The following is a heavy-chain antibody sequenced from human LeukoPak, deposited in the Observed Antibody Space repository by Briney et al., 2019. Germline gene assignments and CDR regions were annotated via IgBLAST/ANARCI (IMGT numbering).Heavy chain of an antibody. CDR3: ARTYCGGACYYTYFDY. V-gene: IGHV5-51*01. CDR1: GYIFTTYW. D-gene: IGHD2-21*02. J-gene: IGHJ4*02. CDR2: IYPGDSDT. Sequence: GESLKISCKGSGYIFTTYWIGWVRQMPGKGLEWMGIIYPGDSDTRYSPSFQGQVTISADKSISTAYLQWSSLKASDTAMYYCARTYCGGACYYTYFDYWGQGTLVTVSS.